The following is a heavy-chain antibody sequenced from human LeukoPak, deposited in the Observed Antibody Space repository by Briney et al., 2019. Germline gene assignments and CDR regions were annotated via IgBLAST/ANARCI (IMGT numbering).Heavy chain of an antibody. CDR3: ARLVLGSGSRGFDY. D-gene: IGHD3-10*01. Sequence: ASVKVSCKASGGTFSSYAISWVRQAPGQGLEWMGGIIPIFGTANYAQKLQGRVTMTTDTSTSTAYMELRSLRSDDTAVFYCARLVLGSGSRGFDYWGQGTLVTVSS. J-gene: IGHJ4*02. CDR1: GGTFSSYA. V-gene: IGHV1-69*05. CDR2: IIPIFGTA.